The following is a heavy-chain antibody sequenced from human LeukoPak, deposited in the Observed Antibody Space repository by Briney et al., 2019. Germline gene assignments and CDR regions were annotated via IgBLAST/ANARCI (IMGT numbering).Heavy chain of an antibody. Sequence: ASVKVSCKASGGTFSSYAISWVRQAPGQGLEWMGGIIPIFGTANYAQKFQGRVTITADDSTSTAYMELSSLRSEDTAVYYCARGLTYYYGSGSSSFDYWGQGTLVTVSS. J-gene: IGHJ4*02. V-gene: IGHV1-69*13. D-gene: IGHD3-10*01. CDR2: IIPIFGTA. CDR1: GGTFSSYA. CDR3: ARGLTYYYGSGSSSFDY.